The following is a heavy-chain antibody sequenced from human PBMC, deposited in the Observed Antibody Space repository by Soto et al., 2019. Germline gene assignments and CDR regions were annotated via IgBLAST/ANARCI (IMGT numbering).Heavy chain of an antibody. J-gene: IGHJ4*02. CDR1: GYIFTGYY. CDR2: INPNTGGT. CDR3: ARAVAG. V-gene: IGHV1-2*02. Sequence: QVRLVQSGAEVKKPGASVKVSCKGSGYIFTGYYIHWVRQAPGQGLEWMGRINPNTGGTDYAQKFQGRVTMTRDTSMSTAYMELSRLTYDDTAVYYCARAVAGWGQGTLVTVSS.